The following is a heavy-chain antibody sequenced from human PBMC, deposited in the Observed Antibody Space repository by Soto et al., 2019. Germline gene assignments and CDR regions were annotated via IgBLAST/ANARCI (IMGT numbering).Heavy chain of an antibody. Sequence: GGSLRLSCAASGFTFSNYGMHWVRQAPGKGLEWVAVISYDGSNKYYADSVKGRFTISRDNSKNTLYLQMNSLRAEDTAVYYCAKVSSDVSTGYHYGMDVWGQGTTVTVSS. CDR1: GFTFSNYG. CDR2: ISYDGSNK. J-gene: IGHJ6*02. V-gene: IGHV3-30*18. CDR3: AKVSSDVSTGYHYGMDV.